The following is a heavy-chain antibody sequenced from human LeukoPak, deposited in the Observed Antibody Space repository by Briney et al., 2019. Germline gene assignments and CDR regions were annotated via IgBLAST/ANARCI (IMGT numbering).Heavy chain of an antibody. CDR1: GDSINTYY. D-gene: IGHD5-12*01. CDR3: ASHVRGYELP. Sequence: SETLSLTCTVSGDSINTYYWSWIRQPPGRGLEWIGYIHSIGSTGSNPSLKSRATLSVDTSKSQFSLKLSSVTAADTAVYYCASHVRGYELPWGQGTLVTVSS. V-gene: IGHV4-4*09. CDR2: IHSIGST. J-gene: IGHJ4*02.